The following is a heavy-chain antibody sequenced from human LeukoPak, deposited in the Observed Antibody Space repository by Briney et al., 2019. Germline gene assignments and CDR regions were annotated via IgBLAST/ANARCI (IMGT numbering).Heavy chain of an antibody. CDR3: ARDQGAPIAVAATFDY. CDR1: GYTFTSYG. Sequence: ASVKVSCTASGYTFTSYGISWVRHAPGQGHELMGWISAYNGNTNYAQKLQGRVTMTTDPSTSTAYMELRSLRSDDTAVYYCARDQGAPIAVAATFDYWGQGTLVTVSS. V-gene: IGHV1-18*04. J-gene: IGHJ4*02. D-gene: IGHD6-19*01. CDR2: ISAYNGNT.